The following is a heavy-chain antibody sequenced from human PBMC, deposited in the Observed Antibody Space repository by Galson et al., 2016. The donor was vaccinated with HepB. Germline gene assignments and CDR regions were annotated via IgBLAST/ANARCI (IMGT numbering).Heavy chain of an antibody. CDR3: ATCVGVFFDY. Sequence: SVKVSCKVSGYTLTELSMHWVRQAPGKGLEWMGGYDPEGGDTMYAQNVKGRLTVTEDTSTDTAYMELSSLRSEDTAVYYCATCVGVFFDYWGQGTLVTVVS. D-gene: IGHD1-26*01. CDR1: GYTLTELS. CDR2: YDPEGGDT. V-gene: IGHV1-24*01. J-gene: IGHJ4*02.